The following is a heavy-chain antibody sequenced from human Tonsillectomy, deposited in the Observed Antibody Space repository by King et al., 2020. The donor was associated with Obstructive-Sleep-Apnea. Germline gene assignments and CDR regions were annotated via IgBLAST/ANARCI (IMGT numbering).Heavy chain of an antibody. D-gene: IGHD6-19*01. J-gene: IGHJ6*02. CDR2: IISRSTYI. CDR3: ARYEAVAEIYFYGMDV. V-gene: IGHV3-21*01. CDR1: GFTLSSYS. Sequence: VQLVESGGGLVKPGGSLRLSCAASGFTLSSYSMNWVRQAPGKGLEWVSSIISRSTYIYYADSLKGRFTISRDNAKNSLYLQMNSLRAEDTAVYYCARYEAVAEIYFYGMDVWGQGTTVTVSS.